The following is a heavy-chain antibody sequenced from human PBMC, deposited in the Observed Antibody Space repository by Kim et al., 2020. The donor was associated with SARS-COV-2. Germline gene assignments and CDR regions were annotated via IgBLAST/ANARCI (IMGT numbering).Heavy chain of an antibody. J-gene: IGHJ4*02. CDR1: GFTFSSYA. CDR3: AKDWDSSGNVCV. V-gene: IGHV3-23*01. CDR2: ISGSGGST. D-gene: IGHD3-22*01. Sequence: GGSLRLSCAASGFTFSSYAMSWVRQAPGKGLEWVSAISGSGGSTYYADSVKGRFTISRDNSKNTLYLQMNSLRAEDAAVYYCAKDWDSSGNVCVWGQGTLVTVSS.